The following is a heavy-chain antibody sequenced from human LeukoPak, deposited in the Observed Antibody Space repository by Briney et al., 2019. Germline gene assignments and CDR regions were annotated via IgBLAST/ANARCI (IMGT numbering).Heavy chain of an antibody. CDR3: ARRYCGGGSCYPYYFDY. CDR1: GGSISSYY. V-gene: IGHV4-59*01. Sequence: SETLSLTCTVSGGSISSYYWSWIRQPPGKGLEWIGYIYYSGSTNYNPSLKSRVTISIDTSKNQFSLKLSSVTAADTAVYYCARRYCGGGSCYPYYFDYWGQGTLVTVSS. D-gene: IGHD2-15*01. CDR2: IYYSGST. J-gene: IGHJ4*02.